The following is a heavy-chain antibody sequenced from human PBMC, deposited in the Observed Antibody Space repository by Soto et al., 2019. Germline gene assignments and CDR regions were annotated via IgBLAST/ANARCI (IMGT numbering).Heavy chain of an antibody. V-gene: IGHV3-48*01. CDR3: ASALNNPPIEYCSSTSCQSQDLMDV. CDR1: GFTFSSYS. D-gene: IGHD2-2*01. CDR2: ISSSSSTI. Sequence: GGSLRLSCAASGFTFSSYSMNWVRQAPGKGLEWVSYISSSSSTIYYADSVKGRFTISRDNAKNSLYLQMNSLRAEDTAVYYCASALNNPPIEYCSSTSCQSQDLMDVWGKGTTVTVSS. J-gene: IGHJ6*03.